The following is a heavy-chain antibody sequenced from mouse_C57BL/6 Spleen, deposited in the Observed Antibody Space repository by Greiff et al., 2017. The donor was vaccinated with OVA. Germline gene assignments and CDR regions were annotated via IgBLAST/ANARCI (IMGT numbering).Heavy chain of an antibody. V-gene: IGHV5-17*01. CDR3: ARRKFYDGYYDTMDY. Sequence: DVMLVESGGGLVKPGGSLKLSCAASGFTFSDYGMHWVRQAPEKGLEWVAYISSGSSTIYYADTVKGRFTISRDNAKNTLFLQMTSLRSEDTAMYYCARRKFYDGYYDTMDYWGQGTSVTVSS. CDR1: GFTFSDYG. J-gene: IGHJ4*01. CDR2: ISSGSSTI. D-gene: IGHD2-3*01.